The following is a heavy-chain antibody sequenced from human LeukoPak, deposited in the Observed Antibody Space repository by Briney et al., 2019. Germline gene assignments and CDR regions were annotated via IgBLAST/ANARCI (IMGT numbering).Heavy chain of an antibody. V-gene: IGHV3-23*01. CDR1: GFTFSSYA. Sequence: GGSLRLSRAASGFTFSSYAMSWVRQAPGKGLEWVSAISGSGGGTYYADSVKGRFTISRDNSRDTVYLQMNSLRAEDTALYFCAKTPDYYGSGSSSYIDCWGQGTLVSVSS. J-gene: IGHJ4*02. D-gene: IGHD3-10*01. CDR2: ISGSGGGT. CDR3: AKTPDYYGSGSSSYIDC.